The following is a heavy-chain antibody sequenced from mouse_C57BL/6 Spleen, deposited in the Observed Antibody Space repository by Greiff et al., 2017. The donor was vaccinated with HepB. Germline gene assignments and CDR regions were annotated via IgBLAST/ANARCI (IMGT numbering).Heavy chain of an antibody. Sequence: VQLQQSGPELVKPGASVKISCKASGYTFTDYYMNWVKQSHGKSLEWIGDINPNNGGTSYNQKFKGKATLTVDKSSSTAYMELRSLTSEDSAVYYCARGYGNLAWFAYWGQGTLVTVSA. D-gene: IGHD2-10*02. CDR1: GYTFTDYY. CDR2: INPNNGGT. V-gene: IGHV1-26*01. CDR3: ARGYGNLAWFAY. J-gene: IGHJ3*01.